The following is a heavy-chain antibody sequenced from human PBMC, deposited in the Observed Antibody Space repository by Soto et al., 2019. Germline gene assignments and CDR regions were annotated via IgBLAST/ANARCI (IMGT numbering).Heavy chain of an antibody. D-gene: IGHD3-16*01. Sequence: PGGSLRLSCAASGFTFSSYSMNWVRQAPGKGLEWVSYISSSSSTIYYADSVKGRFTNSRDNAKNSLYLQMNSLRAEDTAVYYCSRVYDYICGFDYWGQGTLDTGSS. J-gene: IGHJ4*02. V-gene: IGHV3-48*01. CDR3: SRVYDYICGFDY. CDR1: GFTFSSYS. CDR2: ISSSSSTI.